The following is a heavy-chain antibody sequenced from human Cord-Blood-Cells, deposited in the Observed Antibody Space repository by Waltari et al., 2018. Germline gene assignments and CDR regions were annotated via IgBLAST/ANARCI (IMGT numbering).Heavy chain of an antibody. CDR1: GFTFSSYA. V-gene: IGHV3-30-3*01. CDR2: ISYDGSNK. CDR3: ARDSGSYYWFDP. D-gene: IGHD1-26*01. Sequence: QVQLVESGGGVVQPGRSLRLSCAASGFTFSSYAMHWVRQAPGMGVEWVAVISYDGSNKYYADSVKGLFTISRDNSKNTLYLQMNSLRAEDTAVYYCARDSGSYYWFDPWGQGTLVTVSS. J-gene: IGHJ5*02.